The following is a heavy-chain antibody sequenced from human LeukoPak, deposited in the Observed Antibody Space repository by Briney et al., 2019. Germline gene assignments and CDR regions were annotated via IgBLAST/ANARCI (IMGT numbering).Heavy chain of an antibody. Sequence: PSETLSLTCTVSGGSISSGGYYWSWIRQHPGKGLEWIGYIYYSGSTYYNPSLKSRVTISVYTSKNQFSLKLSSVTAADTAVYYCARGNYYGPPDYWGQGTLVTVSS. CDR2: IYYSGST. CDR3: ARGNYYGPPDY. V-gene: IGHV4-31*03. CDR1: GGSISSGGYY. D-gene: IGHD3-10*01. J-gene: IGHJ4*02.